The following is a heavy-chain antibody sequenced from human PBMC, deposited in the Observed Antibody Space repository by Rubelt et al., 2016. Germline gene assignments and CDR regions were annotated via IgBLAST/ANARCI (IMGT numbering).Heavy chain of an antibody. CDR1: GVSISSTNW. Sequence: QLQLQESGPGLVKPSGTLSLTCAVSGVSISSTNWWSWVRQPPGKGLEWIGSISYSGGTYYNPSLKSRATISLATSKNQFPLNRGAVTAADTACYYCARDLDTRGWYWDYWGQGTLVTVSS. D-gene: IGHD6-19*01. J-gene: IGHJ4*02. CDR3: ARDLDTRGWYWDY. CDR2: ISYSGGT. V-gene: IGHV4-4*02.